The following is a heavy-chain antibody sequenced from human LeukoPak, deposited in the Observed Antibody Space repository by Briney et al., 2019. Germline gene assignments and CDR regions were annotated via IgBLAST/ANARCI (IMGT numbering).Heavy chain of an antibody. CDR2: IRYDGSNK. CDR3: AKSGDSSGSSPLPHNWFDP. CDR1: GFTFSSYG. D-gene: IGHD3-22*01. V-gene: IGHV3-30*02. J-gene: IGHJ5*02. Sequence: GGSLRLSCAASGFTFSSYGMHWVRQAPGRGLEWVAFIRYDGSNKYYADSVKGRFTISRDNSKNTLYLHMNSLRAEDTAVYYCAKSGDSSGSSPLPHNWFDPWGQGTLVTVSS.